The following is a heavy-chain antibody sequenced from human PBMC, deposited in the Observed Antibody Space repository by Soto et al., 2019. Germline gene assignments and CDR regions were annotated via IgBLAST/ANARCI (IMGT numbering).Heavy chain of an antibody. J-gene: IGHJ4*02. D-gene: IGHD6-13*01. V-gene: IGHV3-21*01. CDR2: ISGSRGYI. CDR3: ARDWAAALDY. Sequence: GGSLRLSCAASGFIFSDYSMNWVRQAPGKGLEWVSSISGSRGYIYYGDSVKGRFTISRDNAKNPVVLQMNNLRAEDTAVYYCARDWAAALDYWGPGTLVTVSS. CDR1: GFIFSDYS.